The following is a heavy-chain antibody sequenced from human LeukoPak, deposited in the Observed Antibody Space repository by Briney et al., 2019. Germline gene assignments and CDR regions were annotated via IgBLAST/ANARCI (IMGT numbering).Heavy chain of an antibody. CDR3: ASLGGFAI. CDR1: GDSISSGSYY. V-gene: IGHV4-61*02. CDR2: FYISGGT. J-gene: IGHJ3*02. Sequence: SETLSLTCTVSGDSISSGSYYWNWIRQPAGKELEWIGRFYISGGTNYNPSLKSRVTISVDTSKNQFSLKLTSVAAADTAVYDCASLGGFAIWGQGTVVTVSS.